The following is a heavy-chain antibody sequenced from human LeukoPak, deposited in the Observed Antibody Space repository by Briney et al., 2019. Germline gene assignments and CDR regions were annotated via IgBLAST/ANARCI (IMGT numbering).Heavy chain of an antibody. D-gene: IGHD2-2*01. J-gene: IGHJ5*02. V-gene: IGHV4-34*01. CDR2: INHSGST. CDR3: ARGRPVIDIVVVPAAIPWFDP. Sequence: PSETLSLTCAVYGGSFSGYYWSWIRQPPGKGLEWIGEINHSGSTNYNPSLKSRVTISVDTSKNQFPLKLSSVTAADTAVYYCARGRPVIDIVVVPAAIPWFDPWGQGTLVTVSS. CDR1: GGSFSGYY.